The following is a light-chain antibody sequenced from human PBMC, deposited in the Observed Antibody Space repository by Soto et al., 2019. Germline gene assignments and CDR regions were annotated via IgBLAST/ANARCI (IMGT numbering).Light chain of an antibody. CDR1: QSISGW. CDR2: DVS. Sequence: DIQMTQSPSTLSASVGDRVTITCRASQSISGWLAWYQQKPGKAPNLLIYDVSSLESGVPSRFSGSGSATEFTLTISSLQPDDCATYYCQQYNSYPITFGQGTRLEIK. V-gene: IGKV1-5*01. CDR3: QQYNSYPIT. J-gene: IGKJ5*01.